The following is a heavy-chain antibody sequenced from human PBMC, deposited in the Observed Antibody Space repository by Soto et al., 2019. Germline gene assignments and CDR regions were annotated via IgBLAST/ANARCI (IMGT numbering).Heavy chain of an antibody. J-gene: IGHJ5*02. CDR1: GGTFSSYA. Sequence: VQLVQSGAEVKKPGSSVKVSCKASGGTFSSYAISWVRQAPGQGLEWMGGIIPIFGTANYAQKFQGRVTITADESPNTAYMELGGLRVEDRAGNYWARGVYRSSSGGGWFDPWGQGTLVTVSS. CDR3: ARGVYRSSSGGGWFDP. D-gene: IGHD6-6*01. V-gene: IGHV1-69*01. CDR2: IIPIFGTA.